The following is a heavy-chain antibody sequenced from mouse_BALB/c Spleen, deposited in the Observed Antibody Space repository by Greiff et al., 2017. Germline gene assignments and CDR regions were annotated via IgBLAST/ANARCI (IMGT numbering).Heavy chain of an antibody. Sequence: EVHLVESGGGLVQPGGSRKLSCAASGFTFSSFGMHWVRQAPEKGLEWVAYISSGSSTIYYADTVKGRFTISRDNPKNTLFLQMTSLRSEDTAMYYCARSAIYDGYLWGQGTLVTVSA. CDR1: GFTFSSFG. CDR3: ARSAIYDGYL. CDR2: ISSGSSTI. V-gene: IGHV5-17*02. D-gene: IGHD2-3*01. J-gene: IGHJ3*01.